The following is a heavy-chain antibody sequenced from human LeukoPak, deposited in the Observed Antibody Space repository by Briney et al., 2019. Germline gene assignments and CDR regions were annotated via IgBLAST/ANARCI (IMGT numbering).Heavy chain of an antibody. J-gene: IGHJ4*02. D-gene: IGHD1-26*01. CDR3: AREGAEGGFDY. CDR1: GFTFSSYS. CDR2: ISSSSSYI. V-gene: IGHV3-21*01. Sequence: GGSLRLSCAASGFTFSSYSMNWVRQAPGKGLEWVSSISSSSSYIYYAGSVKGRFTISRDNAKNSLYLQMNSLRAEDTAVYYCAREGAEGGFDYWGQGTLVTVSS.